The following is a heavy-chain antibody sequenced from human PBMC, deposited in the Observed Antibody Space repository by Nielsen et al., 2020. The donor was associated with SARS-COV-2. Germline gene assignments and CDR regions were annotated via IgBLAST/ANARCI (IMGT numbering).Heavy chain of an antibody. CDR3: ARDGGRRTMFGVNHRVRKDAFDI. J-gene: IGHJ3*02. CDR2: ISSRSDYI. D-gene: IGHD3-3*01. CDR1: GFIVSDYN. V-gene: IGHV3-21*01. Sequence: GGSLRLSCAASGFIVSDYNMNWVRQAPGKVLEWVSFISSRSDYIYYADSMKGRFTISRDNAKNSLFLQMNRLRVEDTAVYYCARDGGRRTMFGVNHRVRKDAFDIWGQGTMVTVSS.